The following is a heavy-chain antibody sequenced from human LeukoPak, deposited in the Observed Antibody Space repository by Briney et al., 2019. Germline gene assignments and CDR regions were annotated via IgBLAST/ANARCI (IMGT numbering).Heavy chain of an antibody. Sequence: PGGSLRLSCAASGFTFSSYEMNWVRQVPGKGLEWVSYISSSGSTIYYADSVKGRFTISRDNAKNSLYLQMNSLRAEDTAVYYCARLYSSGWYDFDYWGQGTLVTVSS. V-gene: IGHV3-48*03. J-gene: IGHJ4*02. CDR3: ARLYSSGWYDFDY. CDR1: GFTFSSYE. CDR2: ISSSGSTI. D-gene: IGHD6-19*01.